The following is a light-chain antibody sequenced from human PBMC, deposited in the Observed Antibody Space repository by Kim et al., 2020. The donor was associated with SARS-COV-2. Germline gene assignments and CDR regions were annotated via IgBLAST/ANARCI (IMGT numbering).Light chain of an antibody. J-gene: IGLJ2*01. V-gene: IGLV3-19*01. CDR3: QSRDSGGNVL. CDR2: GRN. CDR1: SLRSYY. Sequence: SSELTQDPAVSVALGQTVRITCQGDSLRSYYATWYQQRPRQAPVLVIYGRNNRPSGIPDRFSGSSSGNTASLTISGAQAEDAADFYCQSRDSGGNVLFGG.